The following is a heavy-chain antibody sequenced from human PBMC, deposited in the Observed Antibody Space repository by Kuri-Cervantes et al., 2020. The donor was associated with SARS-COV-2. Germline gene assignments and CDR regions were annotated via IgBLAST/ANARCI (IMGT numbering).Heavy chain of an antibody. D-gene: IGHD3-16*01. Sequence: SQTLSLTCAVYGGSFSGYYWSWIRQPPGKGLEWIGEINHSGSTNYNPSLKSRVTISVGTSKNQFSLKLGSVTAADTAVYYCARGRVYARRIYYYYYGMDVWGQGTTVTVSS. CDR3: ARGRVYARRIYYYYYGMDV. V-gene: IGHV4-34*01. CDR2: INHSGST. J-gene: IGHJ6*02. CDR1: GGSFSGYY.